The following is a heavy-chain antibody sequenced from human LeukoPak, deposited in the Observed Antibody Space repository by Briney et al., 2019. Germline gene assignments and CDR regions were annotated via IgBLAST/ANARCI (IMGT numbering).Heavy chain of an antibody. CDR2: IRYDGSNK. CDR1: GFTFSSYG. D-gene: IGHD3-10*01. J-gene: IGHJ5*02. CDR3: ARGDSFEGNWFDP. V-gene: IGHV3-30*02. Sequence: GGSLRLSCAASGFTFSSYGMHWARQAPGKGLEWVAFIRYDGSNKFYADSVKGRFTTSRDNSKNTLYLQMNSLRAEDTAVYYCARGDSFEGNWFDPWGQGTLVTVSS.